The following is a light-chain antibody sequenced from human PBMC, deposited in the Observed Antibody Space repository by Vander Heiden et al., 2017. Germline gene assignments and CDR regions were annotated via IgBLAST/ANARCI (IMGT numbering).Light chain of an antibody. CDR3: RTWGTVV. Sequence: FVLTQSPSASASLGASVKVTCTLNTGHRNYAIAWHQQLPERGPRSLLKFNSNGRHTKGDGFPDPFSGSRSAAARFLNIFSVESEGEADHFCRTWGTVVFGGGTTLTVL. J-gene: IGLJ3*02. CDR1: TGHRNYA. V-gene: IGLV4-69*01. CDR2: FNSNGRH.